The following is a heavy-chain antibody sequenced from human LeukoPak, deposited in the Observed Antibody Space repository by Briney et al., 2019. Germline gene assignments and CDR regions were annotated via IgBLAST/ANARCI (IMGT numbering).Heavy chain of an antibody. CDR3: ARGVYTSGWYPDTFDY. D-gene: IGHD6-19*01. J-gene: IGHJ4*02. Sequence: GGSLRLSCAASGFTFSSYWMSWVRQAPGKGLEWLANIKQDGSDRYYVDSVKGRFTISRDNAMNSLYLQMNSLRAEDTALYYCARGVYTSGWYPDTFDYWGQGTLVTVSS. V-gene: IGHV3-7*01. CDR2: IKQDGSDR. CDR1: GFTFSSYW.